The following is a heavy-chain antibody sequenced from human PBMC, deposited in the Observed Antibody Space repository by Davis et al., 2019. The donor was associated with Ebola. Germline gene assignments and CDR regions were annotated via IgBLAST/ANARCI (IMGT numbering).Heavy chain of an antibody. Sequence: GESLKISCTASGFTFTNYWMRWVRQAPGKGLEWVATIKQDESEKYYVESVRGRFAISRDNVKNLMYLQMNSLRAEDTAVYYCARGGYYSFDYWGQGTLVTVSS. D-gene: IGHD2-15*01. CDR2: IKQDESEK. V-gene: IGHV3-7*01. CDR3: ARGGYYSFDY. J-gene: IGHJ4*02. CDR1: GFTFTNYW.